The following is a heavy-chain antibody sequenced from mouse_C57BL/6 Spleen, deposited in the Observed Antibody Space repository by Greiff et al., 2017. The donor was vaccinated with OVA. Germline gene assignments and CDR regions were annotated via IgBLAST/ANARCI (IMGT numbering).Heavy chain of an antibody. CDR1: GYTFTSYW. D-gene: IGHD2-4*01. CDR2: IHPNSGST. CDR3: AREEDDYDPAWFAY. V-gene: IGHV1-64*01. J-gene: IGHJ3*01. Sequence: VQLQQPGAELVKPGASVKLSCKASGYTFTSYWMHWVKQRPGQGLEWIGMIHPNSGSTNYNEKFKSKATLTVDKSSSTAYMQLSSLTSEDSAVYYCAREEDDYDPAWFAYWGQGTLVTVSA.